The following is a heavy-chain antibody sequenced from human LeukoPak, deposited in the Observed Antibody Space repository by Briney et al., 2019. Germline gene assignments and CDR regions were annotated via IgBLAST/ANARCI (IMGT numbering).Heavy chain of an antibody. J-gene: IGHJ5*02. D-gene: IGHD6-19*01. V-gene: IGHV1-8*01. Sequence: ASVKVSCKASGYTFTSYDINWVRQATGQGLEWMGWMNPNSGNTGYAQKFQGRVTMTRNTSISTAYMELSSLGSEDTAEYYCARGRAVYNWFDPWGQGTLVTVSS. CDR3: ARGRAVYNWFDP. CDR1: GYTFTSYD. CDR2: MNPNSGNT.